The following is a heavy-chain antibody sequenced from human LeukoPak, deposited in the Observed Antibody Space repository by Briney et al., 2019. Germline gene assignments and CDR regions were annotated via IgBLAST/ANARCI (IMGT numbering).Heavy chain of an antibody. J-gene: IGHJ5*02. V-gene: IGHV4-59*01. CDR2: IHYSGST. D-gene: IGHD2-2*01. CDR3: ARTTEDCSSTSCYQYWFDP. Sequence: SETLSLTCTVSGGSLSSYYWSWIRQPPGKGLEWIGYIHYSGSTSYNPSLKSRVTISVDTSKNQISLKVRSATAADTAVYYCARTTEDCSSTSCYQYWFDPWGQGTLVTVSS. CDR1: GGSLSSYY.